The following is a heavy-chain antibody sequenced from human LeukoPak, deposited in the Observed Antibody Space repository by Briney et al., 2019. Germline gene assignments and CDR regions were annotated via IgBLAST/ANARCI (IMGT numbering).Heavy chain of an antibody. CDR2: ISYDGSNK. J-gene: IGHJ4*02. Sequence: PGGSLRLSCAASGFTFSSYAMHWVRQAPGKGLEWVAVISYDGSNKYYADSVKGRFTISRDNSKNTLYLQMNSLRAEDTAVYYCARDPNPQYTADTYFDYWGQGTLVTVSS. D-gene: IGHD2-2*02. CDR3: ARDPNPQYTADTYFDY. CDR1: GFTFSSYA. V-gene: IGHV3-30*04.